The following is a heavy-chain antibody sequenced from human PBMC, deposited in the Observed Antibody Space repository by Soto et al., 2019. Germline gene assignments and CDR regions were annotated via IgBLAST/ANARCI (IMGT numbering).Heavy chain of an antibody. D-gene: IGHD3-10*01. CDR3: ARGLRGDGSGSSFDY. CDR2: INHSGST. CDR1: GGSFSGYY. J-gene: IGHJ4*02. V-gene: IGHV4-34*01. Sequence: QVQLQQWGAGLLKPSETLSLTCAVYGGSFSGYYWSWIRQPPGKGLEWIGEINHSGSTNYNPSLSTRLTVSVDTAKNQCSLKRSSVTAADTAVYYCARGLRGDGSGSSFDYWGQGTLVTVSS.